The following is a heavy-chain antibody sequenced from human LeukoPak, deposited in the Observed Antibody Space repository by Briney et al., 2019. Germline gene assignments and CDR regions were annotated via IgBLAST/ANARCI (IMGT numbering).Heavy chain of an antibody. D-gene: IGHD6-19*01. CDR2: ISYSGST. V-gene: IGHV4-39*07. CDR1: GGSISSSSYY. J-gene: IGHJ4*02. CDR3: ARHAKYSSGWYSYFDY. Sequence: SETLSLTCTVSGGSISSSSYYWGWIRQPPGKGLEYIGSISYSGSTYYNPSLKSRLTISVDTSKNQFSLKLSSVTAADTAVYYCARHAKYSSGWYSYFDYWGQGTLVTVSS.